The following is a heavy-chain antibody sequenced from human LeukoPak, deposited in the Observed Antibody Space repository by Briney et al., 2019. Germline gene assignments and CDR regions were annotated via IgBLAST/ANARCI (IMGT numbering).Heavy chain of an antibody. CDR2: IYYSGST. Sequence: NPSETLSLTCTVSGGSISSYYWGWIRQPPGKGLEWIGNIYYSGSTYYNPSLKSRVTISVDTSKNQFSLKLSSVTAADTAVYYCASGVVVITTRPFDYWGQGTLVTVSS. D-gene: IGHD3-22*01. J-gene: IGHJ4*02. V-gene: IGHV4-39*01. CDR1: GGSISSYY. CDR3: ASGVVVITTRPFDY.